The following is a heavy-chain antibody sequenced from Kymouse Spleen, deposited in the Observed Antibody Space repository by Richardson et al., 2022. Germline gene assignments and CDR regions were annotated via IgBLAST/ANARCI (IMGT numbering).Heavy chain of an antibody. J-gene: IGHJ3*02. D-gene: IGHD1-7*01. CDR1: GFTFSSYW. CDR2: IKQDGSEK. CDR3: ARDPRYNWNYGDAFDI. V-gene: IGHV3-7*01. Sequence: EVQLVESGGGLVQPGGSLRLSCAASGFTFSSYWMSWVRQAPGKGLEWVANIKQDGSEKYYVDSVKGRFTISRDNAKNSLYLQMNSLRAEDTAVYYCARDPRYNWNYGDAFDIWGQGTMVTVSS.